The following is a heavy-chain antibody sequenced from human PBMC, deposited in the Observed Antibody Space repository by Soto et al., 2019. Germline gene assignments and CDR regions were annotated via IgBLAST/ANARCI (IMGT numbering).Heavy chain of an antibody. V-gene: IGHV3-11*01. J-gene: IGHJ4*02. Sequence: RLSSAACGFRVRDYYMSWIRKAPGKGLEWVSYIGSSDNIIYYADSVKGRFTISRDNAKNSLYLQMNSLRAEDTAVYYCARDLGYYESSGYFDYWGQGTLVTVSS. D-gene: IGHD3-22*01. CDR2: IGSSDNII. CDR3: ARDLGYYESSGYFDY. CDR1: GFRVRDYY.